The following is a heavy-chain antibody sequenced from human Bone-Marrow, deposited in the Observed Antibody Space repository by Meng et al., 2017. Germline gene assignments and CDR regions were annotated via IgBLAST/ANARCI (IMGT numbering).Heavy chain of an antibody. CDR1: GGPFSSYA. V-gene: IGHV1-69*01. CDR2: IIPIFGTA. D-gene: IGHD6-13*01. CDR3: ARVAAGTSIYFDY. J-gene: IGHJ4*02. Sequence: QVQLVQSGAEVEKPGSSVKVSCKASGGPFSSYAISWVRQAPGQGLEWRGGIIPIFGTANYAQKFQGRVTITADESTSTAYMELSSLRSEDTAVYYCARVAAGTSIYFDYWGQGTLVTVSS.